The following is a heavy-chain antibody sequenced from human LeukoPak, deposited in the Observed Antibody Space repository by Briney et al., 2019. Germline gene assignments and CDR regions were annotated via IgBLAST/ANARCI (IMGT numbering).Heavy chain of an antibody. CDR3: AVIAAAGSAAFDI. Sequence: PGGSLRLSCAASGFTFSSYSMNWVRQAPGKGLEWVSYISSSSSTIYYADSVKGRFTISRDNAKNSLYLQMDSLRAEDTAVYYCAVIAAAGSAAFDIWGQGTMVTVSS. CDR2: ISSSSSTI. D-gene: IGHD6-13*01. CDR1: GFTFSSYS. V-gene: IGHV3-48*01. J-gene: IGHJ3*02.